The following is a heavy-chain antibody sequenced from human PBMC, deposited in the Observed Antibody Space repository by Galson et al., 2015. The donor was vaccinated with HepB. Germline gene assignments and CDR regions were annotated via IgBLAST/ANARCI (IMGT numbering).Heavy chain of an antibody. CDR2: ISFDGFNK. J-gene: IGHJ3*02. CDR1: GFTFSSYA. V-gene: IGHV3-30*04. CDR3: ARGRMVRGLSLRYDAVDI. D-gene: IGHD3-10*01. Sequence: SLRLSCAGSGFTFSSYAMHWVRQAPGKGLEWVAVISFDGFNKYYADSVKGRFTLSRDNSKNTLYLQMNSLSAEGTAVYYCARGRMVRGLSLRYDAVDIWGQGTMVTVSS.